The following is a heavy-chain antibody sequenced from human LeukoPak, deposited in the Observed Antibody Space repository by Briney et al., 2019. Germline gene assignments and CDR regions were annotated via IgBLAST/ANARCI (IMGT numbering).Heavy chain of an antibody. J-gene: IGHJ4*02. CDR2: ISGSGCST. CDR3: AKFGIITMVRGAHDGYFDY. Sequence: GGSLRLSCAASGFTFSSYAMSGLRQAPGKGVEGVSAISGSGCSTYYADSVKGRFTISRDNSKNTLYLQMNSLRAEDTAVYYCAKFGIITMVRGAHDGYFDYWGQGTLVTVSS. V-gene: IGHV3-23*01. CDR1: GFTFSSYA. D-gene: IGHD3-10*01.